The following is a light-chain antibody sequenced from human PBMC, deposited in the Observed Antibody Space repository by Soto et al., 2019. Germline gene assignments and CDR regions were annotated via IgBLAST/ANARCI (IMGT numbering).Light chain of an antibody. CDR3: AAWDDTLNAPV. CDR1: NSNIGSNS. Sequence: QSVLTQPPSASGTPGQWVTISCSGSNSNIGSNSVNWYQQLPGTAPKLLIYRNNQRPSGVPDRFSGSKSGTSASLAVSGLQSEDEADYYCAAWDDTLNAPVFGGGTQLTVL. CDR2: RNN. V-gene: IGLV1-44*01. J-gene: IGLJ7*01.